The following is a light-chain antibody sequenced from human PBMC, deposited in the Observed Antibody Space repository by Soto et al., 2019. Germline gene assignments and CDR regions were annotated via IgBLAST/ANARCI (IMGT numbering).Light chain of an antibody. J-gene: IGLJ1*01. CDR2: DVS. CDR1: SSDVGGYSY. V-gene: IGLV2-11*01. Sequence: QSALTQPRSVSGSPGHSVTISCTGTSSDVGGYSYVSWYQQHPGKAPKLMISDVSKRPSGVPDRFSGSKFGNTASLTISGLQAEDEADYYCCSYAGACTYVFGSGTKLTVL. CDR3: CSYAGACTYV.